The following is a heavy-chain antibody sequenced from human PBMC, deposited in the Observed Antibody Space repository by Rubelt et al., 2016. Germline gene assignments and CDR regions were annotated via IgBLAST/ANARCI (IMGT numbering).Heavy chain of an antibody. Sequence: QLQLQESGPGLVKPSETLSLTCTVSGGSISSSSYYWGWIRQPPGKGLEWIGSISYSGSTYYNPSLKSRVTISVDTSKNQFSLKLSSVTAADTAVYYCARRSSGWYYFDYWGQGTLVTVSS. D-gene: IGHD6-19*01. J-gene: IGHJ4*02. CDR3: ARRSSGWYYFDY. CDR2: ISYSGST. V-gene: IGHV4-39*01. CDR1: GGSISSSSYY.